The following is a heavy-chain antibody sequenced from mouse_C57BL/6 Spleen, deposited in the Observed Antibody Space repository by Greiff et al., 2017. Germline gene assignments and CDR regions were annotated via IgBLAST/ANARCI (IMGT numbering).Heavy chain of an antibody. CDR2: IDPETGGS. Sequence: VQLQQSGAELVRPGASVTLSCKASGYTFTDYEMHWVKQTPVHGLEWIGAIDPETGGSAYNQKFKGKAILTADKSSSTAYMELRSLTSEDSAVYYCTRFAFAYWGQGTLVTVSA. CDR1: GYTFTDYE. V-gene: IGHV1-15*01. CDR3: TRFAFAY. J-gene: IGHJ3*01.